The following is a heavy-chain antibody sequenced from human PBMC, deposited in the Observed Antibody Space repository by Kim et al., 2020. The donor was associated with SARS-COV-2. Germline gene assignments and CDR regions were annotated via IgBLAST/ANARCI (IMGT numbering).Heavy chain of an antibody. Sequence: KFQGRVTITADKSTSTAYMELSSLRSEDTAVYYCASKPMVRGVITSAFDIWGQGTMVTVSS. CDR3: ASKPMVRGVITSAFDI. V-gene: IGHV1-69*02. J-gene: IGHJ3*02. D-gene: IGHD3-10*01.